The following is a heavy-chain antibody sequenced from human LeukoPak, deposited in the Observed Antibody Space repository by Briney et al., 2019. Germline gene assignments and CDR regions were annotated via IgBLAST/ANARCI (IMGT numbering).Heavy chain of an antibody. CDR3: AREVDLLLYGDYRSYFDY. CDR2: ISYDGSNK. D-gene: IGHD4-17*01. CDR1: GFTFSSYA. V-gene: IGHV3-30*04. Sequence: PGGSLRLSCAASGFTFSSYAMHWARQAPGKGLEWVAVISYDGSNKYYADSVKGQFTISRDNSKNTLYLQMNSLRAEDTAVYYCAREVDLLLYGDYRSYFDYWGQGTLVTVSS. J-gene: IGHJ4*02.